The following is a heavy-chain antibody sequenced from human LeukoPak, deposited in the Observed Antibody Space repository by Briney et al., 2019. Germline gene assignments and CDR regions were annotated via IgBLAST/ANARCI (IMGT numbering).Heavy chain of an antibody. CDR1: GGSISSSSYY. Sequence: SETLSLTCTVSGGSISSSSYYWGWIRQPPGKGLEWIGSIYYSGSTYYNPSLKSRVTISVDTSKNQFSLKLSSMTAADTAVYYSARRDCSGGSCYPGSIDYWGQGTLVTVSS. CDR2: IYYSGST. D-gene: IGHD2-15*01. J-gene: IGHJ4*02. V-gene: IGHV4-39*01. CDR3: ARRDCSGGSCYPGSIDY.